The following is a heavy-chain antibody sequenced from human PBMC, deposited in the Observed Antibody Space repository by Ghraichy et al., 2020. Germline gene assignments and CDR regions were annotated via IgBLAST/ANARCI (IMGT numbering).Heavy chain of an antibody. J-gene: IGHJ4*02. Sequence: GGSLRLSCVGSGFTFSGDWMSWVRQAPGKGLVWVSRINSDGSSTSYADSVKGRFTISRDTAKNTLYLQMNSLRAEDTAVYYCARRSFGSYQFDYWGQGTLVTVSS. CDR2: INSDGSST. CDR1: GFTFSGDW. D-gene: IGHD2-2*01. CDR3: ARRSFGSYQFDY. V-gene: IGHV3-74*01.